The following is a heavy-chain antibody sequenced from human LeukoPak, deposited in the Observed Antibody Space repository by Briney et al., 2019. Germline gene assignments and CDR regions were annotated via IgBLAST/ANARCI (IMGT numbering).Heavy chain of an antibody. J-gene: IGHJ4*02. CDR2: IIPIFGTA. V-gene: IGHV1-69*05. D-gene: IGHD3-3*01. CDR1: GGTFSSYA. CDR3: RLTYYDFWSSPGDY. Sequence: SVKVSCKASGGTFSSYAISWVRQAPGQGLEWMGGIIPIFGTANYAQKFQGRVTITTDESTSTAYMELSSLRSEDTAVYYCRLTYYDFWSSPGDYWGQGTLVTVSS.